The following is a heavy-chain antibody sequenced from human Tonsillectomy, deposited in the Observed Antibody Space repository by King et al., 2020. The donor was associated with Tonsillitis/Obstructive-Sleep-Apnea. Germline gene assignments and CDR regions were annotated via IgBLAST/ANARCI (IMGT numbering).Heavy chain of an antibody. V-gene: IGHV1-18*01. CDR3: ARVSYDSSGYYRGNDY. CDR1: GYTFTSYG. Sequence: VQLVESGVEVKKPGASVKVSCKASGYTFTSYGISWVRQAPGQGLEWMGWISGYYGNTNYAQKFQGRVTMTTDTYTSTAYIELGNLRSDDTAVYYRARVSYDSSGYYRGNDYWGQGTLVTVSS. D-gene: IGHD3-22*01. CDR2: ISGYYGNT. J-gene: IGHJ4*02.